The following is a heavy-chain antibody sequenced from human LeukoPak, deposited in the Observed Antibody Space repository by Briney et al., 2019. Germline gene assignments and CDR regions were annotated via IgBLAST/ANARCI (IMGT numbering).Heavy chain of an antibody. J-gene: IGHJ4*02. Sequence: GGSLRLSCAASGVTFSNYGIHRVRQAPGKGLEWVAVISSDGNHKYYADSVKGRFTISRDNSKNTLYLQMNSLRAEDTAIYYCAKYITMMVVVIGFDYWGQGTLVTVSS. CDR2: ISSDGNHK. CDR1: GVTFSNYG. CDR3: AKYITMMVVVIGFDY. V-gene: IGHV3-30*18. D-gene: IGHD3-22*01.